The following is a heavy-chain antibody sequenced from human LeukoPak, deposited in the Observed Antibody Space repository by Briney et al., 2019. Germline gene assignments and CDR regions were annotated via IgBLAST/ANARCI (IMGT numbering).Heavy chain of an antibody. CDR1: GYSFTSYW. Sequence: GKSLKISCKGSGYSFTSYWIGWVRQMPGKGLEWMGIIYPGDSDTRYSPSFQGQVTISADKYISTAYLQWSSLKASDTAMYYCARGVEMGATYFDYWGQGTLVTVSS. CDR3: ARGVEMGATYFDY. CDR2: IYPGDSDT. V-gene: IGHV5-51*01. D-gene: IGHD1-26*01. J-gene: IGHJ4*02.